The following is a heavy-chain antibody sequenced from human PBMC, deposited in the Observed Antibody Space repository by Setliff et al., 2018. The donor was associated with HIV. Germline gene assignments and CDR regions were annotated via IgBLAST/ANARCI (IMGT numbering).Heavy chain of an antibody. CDR2: IIPMSGVP. Sequence: SVKVSCKASGGNFRSYGISWVRQAPGQGLEWMGGIIPMSGVPKYAQKFQGRVTITADKSTSTVYMELRSLRSEDSAVYYCVRAYDQDFQHWGQGTVVTVSS. V-gene: IGHV1-69*10. CDR3: VRAYDQDFQH. D-gene: IGHD3-22*01. CDR1: GGNFRSYG. J-gene: IGHJ1*01.